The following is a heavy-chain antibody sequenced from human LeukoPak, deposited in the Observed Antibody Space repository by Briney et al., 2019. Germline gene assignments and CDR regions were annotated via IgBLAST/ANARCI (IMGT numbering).Heavy chain of an antibody. V-gene: IGHV3-30*02. CDR1: GFTFSSYG. CDR2: IRYDGSNK. Sequence: GGSLRLSCAASGFTFSSYGMHWVRQAPGKGLEWVAFIRYDGSNKYYADSVKGRFTISRDNSKNTLYLQMNSLRAEDTAVYYCAKDPELVYPNYFDSWGQGTLVTVSS. J-gene: IGHJ4*02. D-gene: IGHD6-6*01. CDR3: AKDPELVYPNYFDS.